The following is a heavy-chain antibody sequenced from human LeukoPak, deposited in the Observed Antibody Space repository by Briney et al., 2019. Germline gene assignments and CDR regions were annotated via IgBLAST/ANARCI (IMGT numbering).Heavy chain of an antibody. D-gene: IGHD3-22*01. CDR2: IYPGDSDT. Sequence: GESLKSSCKGSGYNFTNYWIGWVRQMPEKGLEWMGIIYPGDSDTTYSPSFQGQVTISVDKSISTAYLQWNSLKASDTAMYYCARHGASSDFYYYFYPMDVWGQGTTVAVSS. CDR1: GYNFTNYW. V-gene: IGHV5-51*01. J-gene: IGHJ6*02. CDR3: ARHGASSDFYYYFYPMDV.